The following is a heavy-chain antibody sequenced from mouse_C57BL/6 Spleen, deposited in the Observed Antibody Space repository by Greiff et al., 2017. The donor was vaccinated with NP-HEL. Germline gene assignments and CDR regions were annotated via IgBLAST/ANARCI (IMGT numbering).Heavy chain of an antibody. CDR1: GFTFSSYA. D-gene: IGHD2-4*01. Sequence: EVKLVESGGGLVKPGGSLKLSCAASGFTFSSYAMSWVRQTPEKRLEWVATISDGGSYTYYPDNVKGRFTISRDNAKNNLYLQMSHLKSEDTAMYYCARDDYVRYYYARDDWGQGTSVTVSS. CDR3: ARDDYVRYYYARDD. J-gene: IGHJ4*01. V-gene: IGHV5-4*01. CDR2: ISDGGSYT.